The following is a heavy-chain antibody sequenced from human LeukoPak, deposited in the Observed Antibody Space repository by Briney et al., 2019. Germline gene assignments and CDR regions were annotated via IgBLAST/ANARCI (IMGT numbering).Heavy chain of an antibody. J-gene: IGHJ4*02. D-gene: IGHD2-2*02. V-gene: IGHV3-9*01. Sequence: PGRSLRLSCAASGFTFDDYAMHWVRQAPGKGLEWVSGISWNSGSIGYADSVKGRFTISRDNAKNSLYLQMNSLRAEDTALYYCAKDTSHGYRSSTSCYTGIDYWGQGTLVTVSS. CDR1: GFTFDDYA. CDR2: ISWNSGSI. CDR3: AKDTSHGYRSSTSCYTGIDY.